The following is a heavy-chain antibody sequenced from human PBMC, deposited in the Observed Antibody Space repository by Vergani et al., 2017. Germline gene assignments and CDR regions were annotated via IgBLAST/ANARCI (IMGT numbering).Heavy chain of an antibody. CDR2: IYWNDDQ. V-gene: IGHV2-5*01. CDR1: GFSLNTRGVS. Sequence: QITLKESGPTLVKPTQTLTLTCTFSGFSLNTRGVSVAWIRQPPWKALDWLALIYWNDDQHYSPSQNNRVTNTKDTSKNQVVLTMTNMDYVDTDTYYCGYRKVEFGTTGCFCPFYYYCFMDVWGKGTTVTVSS. D-gene: IGHD1-7*01. J-gene: IGHJ6*03. CDR3: GYRKVEFGTTGCFCPFYYYCFMDV.